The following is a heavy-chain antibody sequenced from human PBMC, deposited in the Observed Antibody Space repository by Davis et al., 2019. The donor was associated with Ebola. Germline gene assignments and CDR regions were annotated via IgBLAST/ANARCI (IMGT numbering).Heavy chain of an antibody. D-gene: IGHD5-12*01. CDR1: GFTFSSYW. Sequence: GESLKISCAASGFTFSSYWMSWVRQAPGKGLEWVATIENDGSKKYYMDSVKGRFTISRDNSKNTLYLQMNSLRAEDTAVYYCARSSGYGLYWGQGTLVTVSS. CDR2: IENDGSKK. J-gene: IGHJ4*02. V-gene: IGHV3-7*01. CDR3: ARSSGYGLY.